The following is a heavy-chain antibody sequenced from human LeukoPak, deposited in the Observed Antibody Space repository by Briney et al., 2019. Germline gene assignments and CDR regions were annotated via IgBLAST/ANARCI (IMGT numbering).Heavy chain of an antibody. V-gene: IGHV3-11*04. J-gene: IGHJ4*02. CDR1: GFTFSDYY. CDR2: ISSSGSTI. D-gene: IGHD2-8*02. CDR3: ARVESAPGGGSYYFDY. Sequence: GGSLRLSCAASGFTFSDYYMSWIRQAPGKGLEWVSYISSSGSTIYYADSVKGRFTISRDNAKNSLYLQMNSLRPEDTALYYCARVESAPGGGSYYFDYWGQGTLVTVSS.